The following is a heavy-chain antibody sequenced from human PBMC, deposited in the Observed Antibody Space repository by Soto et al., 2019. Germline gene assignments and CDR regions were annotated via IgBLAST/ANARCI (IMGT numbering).Heavy chain of an antibody. V-gene: IGHV3-23*01. CDR3: AKDRYGRTYVSFDY. D-gene: IGHD3-16*01. CDR2: ISGSGGET. CDR1: GFTFSNYG. Sequence: SLRLSCAATGFTFSNYGMSWVRQAPGKGLEWVSGISGSGGETFYADSVKGRFTISRDDSKNTVYLQMNSLRAEDTAIYYCAKDRYGRTYVSFDYWGQGVLVTVSS. J-gene: IGHJ4*02.